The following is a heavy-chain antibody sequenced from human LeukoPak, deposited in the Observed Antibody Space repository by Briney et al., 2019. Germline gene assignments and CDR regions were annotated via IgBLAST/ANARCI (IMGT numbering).Heavy chain of an antibody. CDR1: GYTFTSYY. D-gene: IGHD2-2*01. CDR2: INPSGGST. V-gene: IGHV1-46*03. J-gene: IGHJ4*02. Sequence: ASVKVSCKASGYTFTSYYMHWVRQAPGQGVEGMGVINPSGGSTNYAQKLKGRVTMNRDTSTSRVYMELSRLRSEDTDVYYCASSLVVPAAHFDYWGQGTLVTVSS. CDR3: ASSLVVPAAHFDY.